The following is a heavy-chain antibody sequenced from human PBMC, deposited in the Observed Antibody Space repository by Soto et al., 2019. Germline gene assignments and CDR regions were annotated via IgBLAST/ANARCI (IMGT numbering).Heavy chain of an antibody. CDR1: GFTFSSYA. D-gene: IGHD3-3*01. J-gene: IGHJ6*03. V-gene: IGHV3-23*01. CDR2: ISGSGGST. CDR3: ATPGAVEFWSGRYYYYYMDV. Sequence: EVQLLESGGGLVQPGGSLRLSCAASGFTFSSYAMSWVRQAPGKGLEWVSAISGSGGSTYYADSVKGRFTISRDNSKNPLSRQMNSLRAEDTAVYYCATPGAVEFWSGRYYYYYMDVWGKGTTVTVSS.